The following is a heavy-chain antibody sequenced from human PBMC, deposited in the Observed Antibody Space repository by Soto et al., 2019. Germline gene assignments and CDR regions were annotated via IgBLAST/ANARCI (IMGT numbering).Heavy chain of an antibody. D-gene: IGHD5-18*01. J-gene: IGHJ6*02. CDR3: SRHVDRGYSYGYYCYYGMDV. CDR2: IRSKANSYAT. CDR1: GFTFSGSA. Sequence: GGSLRLSCAASGFTFSGSAMHWVRQASGKGLEWVGRIRSKANSYATAYAASVKGRFTIARDDSKNTAYLQMNSLKTEDTGVYYWSRHVDRGYSYGYYCYYGMDVWGQGTTVTVSS. V-gene: IGHV3-73*01.